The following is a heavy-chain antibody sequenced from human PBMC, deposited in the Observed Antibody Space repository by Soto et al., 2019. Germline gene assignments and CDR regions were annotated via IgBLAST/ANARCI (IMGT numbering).Heavy chain of an antibody. CDR3: AREEPYDSSGYTDNWFDP. J-gene: IGHJ5*02. CDR2: IIPIFGTA. Sequence: GASVKVSCKASGGTFSSYAISWVRQAPGRGLEWMGGIIPIFGTANYAQKFQGRVTITADESTSTAYMELSSLRSEDTAVYYCAREEPYDSSGYTDNWFDPWGQGTLVTVSS. D-gene: IGHD3-22*01. V-gene: IGHV1-69*13. CDR1: GGTFSSYA.